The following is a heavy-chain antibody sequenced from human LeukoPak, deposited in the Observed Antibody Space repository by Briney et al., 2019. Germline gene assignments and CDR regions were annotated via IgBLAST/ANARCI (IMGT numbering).Heavy chain of an antibody. J-gene: IGHJ4*02. Sequence: GGSLRLSCAASGFTFSNYAMSWVRQAPGKGLEWVSGMSIRADSTTSADSVKGRFTISRDNSKNTLYLQMNSLRAEDTAVYYCARGSYFDWFWGVSSSGFDYWGQGTLVTVSS. CDR2: MSIRADST. V-gene: IGHV3-23*01. CDR1: GFTFSNYA. CDR3: ARGSYFDWFWGVSSSGFDY. D-gene: IGHD3-9*01.